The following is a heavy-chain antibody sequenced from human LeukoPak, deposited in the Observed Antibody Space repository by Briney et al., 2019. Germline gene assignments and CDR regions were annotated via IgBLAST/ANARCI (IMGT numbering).Heavy chain of an antibody. V-gene: IGHV1-69*13. Sequence: SVKVSCKASGYTFTSYGISWVRQAPGQGLEWMGGIIPIFGTANYAQKFQGRVTITADESTSTAYMELSSLRSEDTAVYYCARGFGELLSWFDYWGQGTLVTVSS. CDR3: ARGFGELLSWFDY. CDR2: IIPIFGTA. D-gene: IGHD3-10*01. CDR1: GYTFTSYG. J-gene: IGHJ4*02.